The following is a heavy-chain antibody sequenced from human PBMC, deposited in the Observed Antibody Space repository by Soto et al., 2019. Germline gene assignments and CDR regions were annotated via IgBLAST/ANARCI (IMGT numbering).Heavy chain of an antibody. J-gene: IGHJ4*02. CDR2: IYYSGST. V-gene: IGHV4-59*08. Sequence: SETLSLTCTVSGGSISSYYWSWIRRPPGKGPEWVGYIYYSGSTNYNPSLKSRVTISVDTSKNQFSLKLNSMTAADTAVYYCARHNYGSGSTYFDYWGQGTLVTVSS. D-gene: IGHD3-10*01. CDR1: GGSISSYY. CDR3: ARHNYGSGSTYFDY.